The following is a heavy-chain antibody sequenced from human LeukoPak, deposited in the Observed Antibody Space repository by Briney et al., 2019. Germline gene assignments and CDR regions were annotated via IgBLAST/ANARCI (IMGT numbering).Heavy chain of an antibody. V-gene: IGHV3-30*03. D-gene: IGHD3-10*01. CDR2: VSFDGSYK. J-gene: IGHJ6*02. Sequence: PGRSLRLSCAASRFTFSTYALHWVRQAPGKGLEWVAVVSFDGSYKYYGDSVKGRFTISRDNSKNTLYLQMNSLRAEDTAVYYCARDYGAYFYGMGVWGQGTTVTVSS. CDR3: ARDYGAYFYGMGV. CDR1: RFTFSTYA.